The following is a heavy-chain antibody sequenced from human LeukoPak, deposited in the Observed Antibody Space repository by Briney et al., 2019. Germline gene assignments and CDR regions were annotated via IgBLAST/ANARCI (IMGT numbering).Heavy chain of an antibody. CDR3: ARDPPAIRTNTYA. CDR2: IYSGGDT. CDR1: GFTISNNY. Sequence: GGSLRLSCAASGFTISNNYMNWVRQAPGKGLEWVSLIYSGGDTYYADSVKGRFTISRDHSKNTLYLQMNSLRVEDTAVYYCARDPPAIRTNTYAWGQGTLVTVSS. D-gene: IGHD1-7*01. J-gene: IGHJ5*02. V-gene: IGHV3-66*01.